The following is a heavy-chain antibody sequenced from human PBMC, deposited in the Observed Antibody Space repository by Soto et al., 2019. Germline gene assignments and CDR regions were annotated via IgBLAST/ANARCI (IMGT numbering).Heavy chain of an antibody. Sequence: QVQLVESGGGVVQPGRSLRLSCAASGFTFSSYGMHWVRQAPGKGLEWVAVISYDGSNKYYADSVKGRFTISRDNSKNTLYLQMNSLIAEDTAVYYCAKVLGGMIVVPNFDYWGQGTLVTVSS. D-gene: IGHD3-22*01. CDR3: AKVLGGMIVVPNFDY. V-gene: IGHV3-30*18. J-gene: IGHJ4*02. CDR1: GFTFSSYG. CDR2: ISYDGSNK.